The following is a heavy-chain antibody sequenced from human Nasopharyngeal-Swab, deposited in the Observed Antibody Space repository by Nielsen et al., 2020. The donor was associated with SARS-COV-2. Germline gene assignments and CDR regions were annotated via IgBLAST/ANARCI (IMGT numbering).Heavy chain of an antibody. D-gene: IGHD1-26*01. CDR2: ISSSSSYI. Sequence: GESLKISCAASGFTFSSYSMNCVRQAAGKGLEWVSSISSSSSYIYYADSVKGRFTISRDNAKNSLYLQMNSLRAEDTAVYYCARDVDYSGWDLTDYWGQGTLVTVSS. CDR3: ARDVDYSGWDLTDY. J-gene: IGHJ4*02. V-gene: IGHV3-21*01. CDR1: GFTFSSYS.